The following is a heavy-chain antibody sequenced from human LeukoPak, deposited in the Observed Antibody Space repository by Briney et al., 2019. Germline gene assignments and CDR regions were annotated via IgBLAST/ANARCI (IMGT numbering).Heavy chain of an antibody. CDR3: ARQVVVVPAAKGLGY. Sequence: GASVKVSCKASGYTFTGYYMHWVRQAPGQGLEWMGWINPNSGGTNYAQKFQGRVTMTRDTSISTAYMDLSRLRSDDTAVYYCARQVVVVPAAKGLGYWGQGTLVTVSS. CDR1: GYTFTGYY. D-gene: IGHD2-2*01. J-gene: IGHJ4*02. V-gene: IGHV1-2*02. CDR2: INPNSGGT.